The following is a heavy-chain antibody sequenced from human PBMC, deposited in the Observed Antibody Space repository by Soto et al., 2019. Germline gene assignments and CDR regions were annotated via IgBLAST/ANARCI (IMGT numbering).Heavy chain of an antibody. D-gene: IGHD6-19*01. CDR1: GDSVSSGNYF. J-gene: IGHJ4*02. Sequence: QVQLQESGPGLVKPSETLSLTCTVSGDSVSSGNYFWNWIRQPPGKALEWIGYIYHTGNTNYNPSRTSRVTMSMDTSKNLLSLRLGSVTAADTAMYSCARGAVATSGGHDFWGQGTLVTVSS. CDR2: IYHTGNT. V-gene: IGHV4-61*03. CDR3: ARGAVATSGGHDF.